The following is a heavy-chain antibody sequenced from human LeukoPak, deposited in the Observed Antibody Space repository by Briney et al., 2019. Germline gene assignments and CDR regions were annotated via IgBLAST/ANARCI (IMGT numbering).Heavy chain of an antibody. CDR1: GFTFSAFA. V-gene: IGHV3-23*01. Sequence: GVLRLSCAASGFTFSAFAMSWVRQAPGKGLEWVSVITGSGGSTYYADSGKGRFTISRDNSRTTLYLQMNSLRADDTAVYYCAKSPTGYVPDRWGQGTLVTVSP. D-gene: IGHD3-9*01. CDR2: ITGSGGST. CDR3: AKSPTGYVPDR. J-gene: IGHJ5*02.